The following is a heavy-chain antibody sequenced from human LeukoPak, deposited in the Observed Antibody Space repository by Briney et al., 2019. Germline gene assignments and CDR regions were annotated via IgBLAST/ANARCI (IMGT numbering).Heavy chain of an antibody. CDR1: GGSISHYY. D-gene: IGHD4-17*01. J-gene: IGHJ6*02. CDR3: AREDPQTTVPEGMDV. CDR2: IYYSGTT. Sequence: SETLSLTCTVSGGSISHYYWSWIRQSPGKGLEGIGYIYYSGTTNYNPSLKSRVTISVDTSRNQFSLQLRSVTAADTAVYYCAREDPQTTVPEGMDVWGQGTTVIVSS. V-gene: IGHV4-59*01.